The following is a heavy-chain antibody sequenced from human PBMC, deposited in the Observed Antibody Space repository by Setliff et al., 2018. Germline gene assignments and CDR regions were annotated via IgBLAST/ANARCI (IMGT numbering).Heavy chain of an antibody. V-gene: IGHV1-18*01. CDR1: GYMFNSYG. Sequence: ASVKVSCKTSGYMFNSYGLSWVRQAPGQGLDWMGWISSYNGHTNYAQKFQGRITMTTDTSTNTAYLDLRSLRSDDTAVYYCERLVRYCTATACQRTSGDDLWGQGTLVTVSS. CDR2: ISSYNGHT. D-gene: IGHD2-8*01. CDR3: ERLVRYCTATACQRTSGDDL. J-gene: IGHJ5*02.